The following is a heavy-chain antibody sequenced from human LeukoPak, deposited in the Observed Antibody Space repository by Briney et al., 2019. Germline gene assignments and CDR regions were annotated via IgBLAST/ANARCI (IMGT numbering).Heavy chain of an antibody. CDR3: ARVGLYYYGMDV. J-gene: IGHJ6*02. CDR1: GGTFSSYA. CDR2: IIPIFGTA. V-gene: IGHV1-69*13. Sequence: ASVKVSFKASGGTFSSYAISWVRQAPGQGLEWMGGIIPIFGTANYAQKFQGRVTITADESTSTAYMELSSLRSEDTAVYYCARVGLYYYGMDVWGQGTTVTVSS.